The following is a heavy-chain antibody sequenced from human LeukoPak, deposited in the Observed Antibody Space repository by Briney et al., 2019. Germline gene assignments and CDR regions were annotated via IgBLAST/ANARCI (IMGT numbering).Heavy chain of an antibody. J-gene: IGHJ4*02. CDR3: ARGLDCRSTSCYLDN. Sequence: GGSLRLSCAASGFTFTKYWMTWVGQAPGKGLGWVANIKQDGSEKFYVDSVKGRFTISRDNAKNSLDLQINSLGAEDTAVYYCARGLDCRSTSCYLDNWGQGPWSPSPQ. CDR1: GFTFTKYW. CDR2: IKQDGSEK. V-gene: IGHV3-7*01. D-gene: IGHD2-2*01.